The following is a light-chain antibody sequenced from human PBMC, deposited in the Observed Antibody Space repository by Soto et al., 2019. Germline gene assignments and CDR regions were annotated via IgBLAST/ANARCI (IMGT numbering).Light chain of an antibody. J-gene: IGKJ3*01. Sequence: EIVMTQSPATLSMSPGERATLSCRASQSISTKVAWYQQKPGQAPRLLIYGASTRATGVPARFSGSGSGTEFTLSISSLQSEHFAVYYCQQYGGSPLFTFGPGTRVDFK. V-gene: IGKV3-15*01. CDR3: QQYGGSPLFT. CDR2: GAS. CDR1: QSISTK.